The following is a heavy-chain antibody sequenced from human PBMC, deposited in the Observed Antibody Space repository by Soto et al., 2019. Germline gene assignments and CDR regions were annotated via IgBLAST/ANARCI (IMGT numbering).Heavy chain of an antibody. J-gene: IGHJ4*02. CDR2: INPNSGGT. D-gene: IGHD5-12*01. CDR1: GYTFTGYY. V-gene: IGHV1-2*02. Sequence: ASVKVSCKASGYTFTGYYMHCVLQAPGQGLEWMGWINPNSGGTNYAQKFQGRVTMTRDTSISTAYMELSRLRSDDTAVYYCARDLVNSYDFDYWGRGTLVTVSS. CDR3: ARDLVNSYDFDY.